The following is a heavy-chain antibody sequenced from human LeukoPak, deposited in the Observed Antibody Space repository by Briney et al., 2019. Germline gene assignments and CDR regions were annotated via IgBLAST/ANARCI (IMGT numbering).Heavy chain of an antibody. D-gene: IGHD2-15*01. J-gene: IGHJ6*02. CDR3: ARGYCSGGSCPNDYYYYYGMDV. CDR1: GGTFSSYA. V-gene: IGHV1-69*01. CDR2: IIPILGTA. Sequence: VASVKVSCKASGGTFSSYAISWVRQAPGQGLEWMGGIIPILGTANYAQKFQGRVTITADESTSTAYMELSSLRSEDTAVYYCARGYCSGGSCPNDYYYYYGMDVWGQGTTVTVS.